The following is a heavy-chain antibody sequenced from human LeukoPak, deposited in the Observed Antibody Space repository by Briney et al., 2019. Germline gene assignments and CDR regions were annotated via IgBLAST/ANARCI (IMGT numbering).Heavy chain of an antibody. CDR2: IVVGSGNT. CDR3: AAEVADCSGGSCYLNAFDI. CDR1: GFTFTSSA. D-gene: IGHD2-15*01. V-gene: IGHV1-58*02. Sequence: ASVKGSCKASGFTFTSSAMQWVRQARGQRLEWIGWIVVGSGNTNYAQKFQERVTITRDMSTSTAYMELSSLRSEDTAVYYCAAEVADCSGGSCYLNAFDIWGQGTMVTVSS. J-gene: IGHJ3*02.